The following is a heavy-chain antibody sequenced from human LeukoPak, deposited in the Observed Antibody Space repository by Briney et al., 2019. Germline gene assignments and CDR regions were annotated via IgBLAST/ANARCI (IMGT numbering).Heavy chain of an antibody. J-gene: IGHJ6*03. CDR2: IYFSGST. V-gene: IGHV4-59*02. D-gene: IGHD3-22*01. CDR3: AHDSSGYYGHGGYMDV. CDR1: GGSASSYY. Sequence: PSETLSLTCTVSGGSASSYYWSWIRQPPGKGLEWIGYIYFSGSTNYNPSLKSRVAISVDTSNNQFSLKLSSVTTADTAVYYCAHDSSGYYGHGGYMDVWGKGTTVTVSS.